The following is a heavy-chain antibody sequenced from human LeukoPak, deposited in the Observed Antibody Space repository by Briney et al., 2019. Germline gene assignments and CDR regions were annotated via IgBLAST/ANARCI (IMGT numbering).Heavy chain of an antibody. V-gene: IGHV3-21*01. D-gene: IGHD3-22*01. CDR1: GFTFSSYS. Sequence: GGSLRLSCAAPGFTFSSYSMNWVRQAPGKGLEWVSSISSSSSYIYYADSVKGRFTISRDNAKNSLYLQMNSLRAEDTAVYYCARESSSGYLPLDYWGQGTLVTVSS. CDR3: ARESSSGYLPLDY. J-gene: IGHJ4*02. CDR2: ISSSSSYI.